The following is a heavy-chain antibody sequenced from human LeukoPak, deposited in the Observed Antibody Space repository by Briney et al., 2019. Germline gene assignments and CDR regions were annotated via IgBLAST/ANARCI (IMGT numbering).Heavy chain of an antibody. V-gene: IGHV4-59*01. J-gene: IGHJ4*02. Sequence: SETLSLTCTVSGGSISSYYWSWIRQPPGKGLEWIGYIYYSGSTNYNPSLKSRVTISVDTSKNQFSLKLSSVTAADTAVYYCAGIHGYSYGPLFDYWGQGTLVTVSS. D-gene: IGHD5-18*01. CDR2: IYYSGST. CDR3: AGIHGYSYGPLFDY. CDR1: GGSISSYY.